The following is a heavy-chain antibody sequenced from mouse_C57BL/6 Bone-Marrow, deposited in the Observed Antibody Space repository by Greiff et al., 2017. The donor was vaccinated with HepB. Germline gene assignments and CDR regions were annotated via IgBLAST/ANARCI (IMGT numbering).Heavy chain of an antibody. CDR2: ISDGGSYT. D-gene: IGHD1-1*01. CDR1: GFTFSSYA. V-gene: IGHV5-4*01. CDR3: ARDRNYYGHTGGFAY. Sequence: EVQLVESGGGLVKPGGSLKLSCAASGFTFSSYAMSWVRQTPEKRLEWVATISDGGSYTYYPDNVKGRFTISRDNAKNNLYLQMSHLKSEDTAMYYCARDRNYYGHTGGFAYWGQGTLVTVSA. J-gene: IGHJ3*01.